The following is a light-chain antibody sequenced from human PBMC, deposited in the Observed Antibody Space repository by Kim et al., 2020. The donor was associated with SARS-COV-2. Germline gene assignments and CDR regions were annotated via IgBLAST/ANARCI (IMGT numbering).Light chain of an antibody. Sequence: SYELTQPPSVSVSPGQTATITCSGDKLGEKYACWYQQKPGQSPVLVIYQDTKRPSGIPERFSGSNSGNTATLTLSGTQAMDEADYYCQAWDSSSVIFGG. CDR2: QDT. V-gene: IGLV3-1*01. CDR1: KLGEKY. CDR3: QAWDSSSVI. J-gene: IGLJ2*01.